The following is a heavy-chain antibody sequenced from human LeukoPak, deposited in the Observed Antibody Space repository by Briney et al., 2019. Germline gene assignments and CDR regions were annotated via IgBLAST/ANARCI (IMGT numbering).Heavy chain of an antibody. CDR2: ISRSISTI. V-gene: IGHV3-48*01. J-gene: IGHJ3*02. D-gene: IGHD2-21*01. CDR3: AREPVRDSDAFDI. Sequence: PGGSLRLSCAASGFTFSSYSMNWVRQAPGKGLEWVSYISRSISTILYADSVKGRFTISRDNAKNSLYLQMNSLTAEDTAVYYCAREPVRDSDAFDIWGQGTIVTVSS. CDR1: GFTFSSYS.